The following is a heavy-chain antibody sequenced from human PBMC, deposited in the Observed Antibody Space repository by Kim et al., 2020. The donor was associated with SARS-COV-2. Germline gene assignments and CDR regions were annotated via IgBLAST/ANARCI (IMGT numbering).Heavy chain of an antibody. J-gene: IGHJ4*02. Sequence: GNTGYAQKFTGRSTVTRNTSISTAYMELSSLRSEDTAVYYCARAPWLATGWGQGTLVTVSS. V-gene: IGHV1-8*01. CDR2: GNT. CDR3: ARAPWLATG. D-gene: IGHD6-19*01.